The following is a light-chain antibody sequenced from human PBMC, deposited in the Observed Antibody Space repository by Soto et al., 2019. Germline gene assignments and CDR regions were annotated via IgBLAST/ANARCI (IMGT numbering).Light chain of an antibody. CDR3: AAWDDSLNGPV. J-gene: IGLJ2*01. V-gene: IGLV1-44*01. CDR2: SNN. CDR1: SSNIGSNT. Sequence: QSVLTQPPSASGTPGQRVTISCSGSSSNIGSNTVNWYQQLPGTAPKLLIYSNNQRPSGVPDRFSGSKSGTSASLAMSGLQSEDEADYYCAAWDDSLNGPVFGGGTKLTV.